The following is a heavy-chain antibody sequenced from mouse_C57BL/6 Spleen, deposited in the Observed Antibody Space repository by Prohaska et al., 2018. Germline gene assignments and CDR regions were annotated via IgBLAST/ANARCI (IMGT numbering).Heavy chain of an antibody. CDR2: INSDGSAI. J-gene: IGHJ1*03. V-gene: IGHV11-2*01. CDR1: GFTFSGFW. Sequence: EVQLLETGGGLVQPGGSRGLSCEGSGFTFSGFWMRWVRQTPGKPLEWIGDINSDGSAINYAPSIKDRFTIFRDNDKSTLYLQMSNVRSEDTATYFCITYGNGWYFDVWGTGTTVTVSS. CDR3: ITYGNGWYFDV. D-gene: IGHD2-1*01.